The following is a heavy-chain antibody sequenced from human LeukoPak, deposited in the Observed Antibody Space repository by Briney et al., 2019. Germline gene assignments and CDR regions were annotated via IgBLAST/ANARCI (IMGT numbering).Heavy chain of an antibody. CDR1: GGTFSSYA. CDR2: IIPIFGTA. V-gene: IGHV1-69*13. J-gene: IGHJ4*02. Sequence: SVKVSCKASGGTFSSYAISWVRQAPGQGLEWMGGIIPIFGTANYAQTFRGRVTITADESTNTAYMELRSLRSDDTAVYYCARGSRSSPFDYWGQGTLVTVSS. CDR3: ARGSRSSPFDY. D-gene: IGHD6-6*01.